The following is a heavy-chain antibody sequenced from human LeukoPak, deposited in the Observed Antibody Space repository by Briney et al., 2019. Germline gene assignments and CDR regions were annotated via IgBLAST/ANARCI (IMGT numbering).Heavy chain of an antibody. CDR1: GYTFTSYG. CDR3: ARDVVFSTTYGDPLGY. V-gene: IGHV1-18*01. CDR2: ISAYNGNT. Sequence: ASVKVSCKASGYTFTSYGISWVRQAPGQGLEWMGWISAYNGNTNYAQKLQGRVTMTTDTSTSTAYMELRSLRSDDTAVYYCARDVVFSTTYGDPLGYWGQGTLVTVSS. D-gene: IGHD4-17*01. J-gene: IGHJ4*02.